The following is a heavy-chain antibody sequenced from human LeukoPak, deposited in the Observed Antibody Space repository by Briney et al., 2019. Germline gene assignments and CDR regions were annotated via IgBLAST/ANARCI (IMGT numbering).Heavy chain of an antibody. V-gene: IGHV3-53*01. CDR2: IYSGGST. J-gene: IGHJ4*02. CDR3: TRDRRGGSSQD. CDR1: GFTVSSNY. D-gene: IGHD2-15*01. Sequence: PAGGSLRLSCAASGFTVSSNYMSWVRQAPGKGLEWVSVIYSGGSTYYADSVKGRFTISRDNSKSMLYLQMNSLRAEDTAVYYCTRDRRGGSSQDWGQGTLVTVSS.